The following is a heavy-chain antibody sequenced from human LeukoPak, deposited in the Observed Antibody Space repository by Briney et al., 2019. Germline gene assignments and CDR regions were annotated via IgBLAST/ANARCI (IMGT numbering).Heavy chain of an antibody. V-gene: IGHV5-51*01. CDR2: IYPGDSDT. D-gene: IGHD3-22*01. CDR3: ARAVQGTMIVESDWYFDL. CDR1: GHSFTSYW. J-gene: IGHJ2*01. Sequence: GESLKISCKGSGHSFTSYWIGWVRQMPGKGLEWMGIIYPGDSDTRYSPSFQGQVTISADKSISTAYLQWSSLKASDTAMYYCARAVQGTMIVESDWYFDLWGRGTLVTVSS.